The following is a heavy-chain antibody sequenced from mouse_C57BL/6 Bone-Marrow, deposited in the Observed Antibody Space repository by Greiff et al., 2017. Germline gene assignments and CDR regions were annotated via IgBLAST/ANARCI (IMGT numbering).Heavy chain of an antibody. V-gene: IGHV1-85*01. CDR2: IYPRDGST. CDR1: GYTFTSYD. Sequence: QVHVKQSGPELVKPGASVTLSCKASGYTFTSYDINWVKQRPGQGLEWIGWIYPRDGSTKYNEKFKGKATLTVDTSSSTAYMELHSLTSEDSAVYFCARLEFDGSSGDWYFDVWGTGTTVTVSS. J-gene: IGHJ1*03. CDR3: ARLEFDGSSGDWYFDV. D-gene: IGHD1-1*01.